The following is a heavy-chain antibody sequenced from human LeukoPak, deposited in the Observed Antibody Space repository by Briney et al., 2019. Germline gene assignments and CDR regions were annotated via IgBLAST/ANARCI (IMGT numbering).Heavy chain of an antibody. CDR1: GYTFTSYG. J-gene: IGHJ3*02. D-gene: IGHD4-17*01. CDR2: ISAYSGNT. CDR3: ARDRNDYGDAFDI. V-gene: IGHV1-18*01. Sequence: ASVKVSCKASGYTFTSYGITWVRQAPGQGLEWMGWISAYSGNTNYAQKLQGRVTMTTDTSTSTAYMELRSLRSDDTAVYYCARDRNDYGDAFDIWGQGTMVTVSS.